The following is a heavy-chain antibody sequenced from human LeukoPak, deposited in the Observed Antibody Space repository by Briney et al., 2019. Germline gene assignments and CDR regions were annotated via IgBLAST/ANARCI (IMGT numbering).Heavy chain of an antibody. Sequence: PGGSLRLSCAASGFTFNMYWMTWVRQAPGKGLESVAYINKDGSDKYYVDSVKGRFTVSRDNAKNSLYLQMYSLRAEDTAVYYCARDAGYGGNSDYWGQGTLVTVSS. CDR2: INKDGSDK. D-gene: IGHD4-23*01. CDR3: ARDAGYGGNSDY. J-gene: IGHJ4*02. V-gene: IGHV3-7*01. CDR1: GFTFNMYW.